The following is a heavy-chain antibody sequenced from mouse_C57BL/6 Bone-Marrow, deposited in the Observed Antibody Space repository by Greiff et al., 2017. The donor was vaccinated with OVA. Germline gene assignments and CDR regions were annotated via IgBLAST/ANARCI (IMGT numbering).Heavy chain of an antibody. CDR1: GYTFTSYW. V-gene: IGHV1-69*01. CDR3: ARERLRDWYFDV. Sequence: QVQLQQPGAELVMPGASVKLSCKASGYTFTSYWMHWVKQRPGQGLEWIGEIDPSDSYTNYNHKFKGKSTLTVDKSSSTAYMQLSSLTSEDSAVYDCARERLRDWYFDVWGTGTTVTVSS. J-gene: IGHJ1*03. D-gene: IGHD2-4*01. CDR2: IDPSDSYT.